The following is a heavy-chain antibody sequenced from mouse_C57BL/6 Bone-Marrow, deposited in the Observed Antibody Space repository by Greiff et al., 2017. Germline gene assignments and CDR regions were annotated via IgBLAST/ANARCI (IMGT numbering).Heavy chain of an antibody. V-gene: IGHV1-81*01. J-gene: IGHJ1*03. CDR3: AGRVRGYWYFDV. CDR2: IYPRSGNT. Sequence: QAQLQQSGAELARPGASVKLSCKASGYTFTSYGISWVKQRTGQGLEWIGEIYPRSGNTYYNEKFKGKATLTADKSSSTAYMELRSLTSEDSAVYFCAGRVRGYWYFDVWGTGTTVTVSS. D-gene: IGHD5-1*01. CDR1: GYTFTSYG.